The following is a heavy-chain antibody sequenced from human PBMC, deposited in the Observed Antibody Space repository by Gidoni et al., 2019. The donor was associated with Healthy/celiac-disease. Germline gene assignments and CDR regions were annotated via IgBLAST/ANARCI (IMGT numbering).Heavy chain of an antibody. J-gene: IGHJ4*02. CDR3: ARIGSYSLGDY. D-gene: IGHD1-26*01. CDR1: GFTFSSYA. Sequence: EVQLVESAGGLVQPGGSLRLSGAASGFTFSSYAMHWVRQAPVKGLEYVSAISSNGGSTYYANSVKGRFTISRDNSKDTLYLQMGSLRAEDMAVYYCARIGSYSLGDYWGQGTLVTVSS. V-gene: IGHV3-64*01. CDR2: ISSNGGST.